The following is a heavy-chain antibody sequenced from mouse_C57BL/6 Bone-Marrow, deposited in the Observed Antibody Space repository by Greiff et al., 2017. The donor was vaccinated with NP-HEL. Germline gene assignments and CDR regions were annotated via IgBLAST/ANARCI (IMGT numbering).Heavy chain of an antibody. D-gene: IGHD2-1*01. CDR1: GFNIKDDY. CDR3: TTVYYGNYCAMDY. Sequence: VQLKESGAELVRPGASVKLSCTASGFNIKDDYMHWVKQRPEQGLEWIGWIDPENGDTEYASKFQGKATITADTSSNTAYLQLSSLTSEDTAVYYCTTVYYGNYCAMDYWGQGTSVTVSS. V-gene: IGHV14-4*01. J-gene: IGHJ4*01. CDR2: IDPENGDT.